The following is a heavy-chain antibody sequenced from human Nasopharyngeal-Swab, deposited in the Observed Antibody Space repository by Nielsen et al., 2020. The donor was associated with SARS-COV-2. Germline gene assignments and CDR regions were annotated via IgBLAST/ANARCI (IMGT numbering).Heavy chain of an antibody. J-gene: IGHJ3*02. Sequence: SETLSLTCTVSGGSVSSGSYYWIWIRQPPGKGLEWIGYIYYSGSTNYNPSLKSRVTISVDTSKNQFSLKLSSVTAADTAVYYCARGRQYQLLFIFVEDAFDIWGQGTMGTVSS. CDR2: IYYSGST. CDR3: ARGRQYQLLFIFVEDAFDI. CDR1: GGSVSSGSYY. V-gene: IGHV4-61*01. D-gene: IGHD2-2*01.